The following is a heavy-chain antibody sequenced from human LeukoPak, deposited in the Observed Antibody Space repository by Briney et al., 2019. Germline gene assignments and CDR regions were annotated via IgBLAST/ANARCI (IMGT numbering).Heavy chain of an antibody. J-gene: IGHJ3*02. CDR1: GFTFSSYS. D-gene: IGHD3-10*01. Sequence: PGGSLRLSCAASGFTFSSYSMNWVRQAPGKGLEWVSSISSSSSYIYYADSVKGRFTISRDNAKNSLYLQMNSLRTEDTAVYYCARGAMRFGELPYDAFDIWGQGTMVTVSS. V-gene: IGHV3-21*01. CDR3: ARGAMRFGELPYDAFDI. CDR2: ISSSSSYI.